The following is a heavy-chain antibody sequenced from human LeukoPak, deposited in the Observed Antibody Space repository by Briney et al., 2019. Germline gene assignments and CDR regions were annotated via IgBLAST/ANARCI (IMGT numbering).Heavy chain of an antibody. CDR2: INSDGSST. CDR1: GFTFSSYW. D-gene: IGHD4-17*01. CDR3: AREQLPYGDYAGYFDL. J-gene: IGHJ2*01. Sequence: PGGSLRLSCAASGFTFSSYWMHWVRQAPGKGLVWVSRINSDGSSTSYADSVKGRFTISRDNAKNTLYLQMNSLRAEDTAVHYCAREQLPYGDYAGYFDLWGRGTLVTVSS. V-gene: IGHV3-74*01.